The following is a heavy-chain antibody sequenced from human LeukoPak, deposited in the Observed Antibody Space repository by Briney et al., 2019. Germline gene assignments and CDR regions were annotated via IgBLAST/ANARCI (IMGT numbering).Heavy chain of an antibody. CDR1: GFTFSSYA. V-gene: IGHV3-23*01. J-gene: IGHJ3*02. D-gene: IGHD6-19*01. CDR2: ISGSGGST. Sequence: PGGSLRLSCAASGFTFSSYAMSWVRQAPGKGLEWVSAISGSGGSTYYADSVKGRFTISRDNSKNTLYLQMNSLRAEDTAVYYCAKGTLSSGWYVGAFDIWGQGTMVTVSS. CDR3: AKGTLSSGWYVGAFDI.